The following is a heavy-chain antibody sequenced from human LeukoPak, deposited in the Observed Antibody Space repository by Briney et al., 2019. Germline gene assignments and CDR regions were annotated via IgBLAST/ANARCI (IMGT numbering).Heavy chain of an antibody. CDR2: ISYDGSNK. J-gene: IGHJ4*02. CDR1: GFTFSSYG. CDR3: ASSARGYFDY. D-gene: IGHD3-10*01. Sequence: PGGSLRLTCAASGFTFSSYGMHWVRQAPGKGLEWVAVISYDGSNKYYADSVKGRFTISRDNSKNTLYLQMNSLRAEDTAVYYCASSARGYFDYWGQGTLVTVSS. V-gene: IGHV3-30*03.